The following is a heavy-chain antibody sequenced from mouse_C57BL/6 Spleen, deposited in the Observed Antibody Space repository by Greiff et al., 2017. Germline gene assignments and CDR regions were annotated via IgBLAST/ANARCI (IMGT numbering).Heavy chain of an antibody. J-gene: IGHJ2*01. CDR1: GFTFSSYA. Sequence: EVMLVESGGGLVKPGGSLKLSCAASGFTFSSYAMSWVRQTPEKRLEWVATISDGGSYTYYPDNVKGRFTISRDNAKNNLYLQMSHLKSEDTAMYYCARDRGLRYPFDYWGQGTTLTVSS. CDR2: ISDGGSYT. V-gene: IGHV5-4*01. D-gene: IGHD1-1*01. CDR3: ARDRGLRYPFDY.